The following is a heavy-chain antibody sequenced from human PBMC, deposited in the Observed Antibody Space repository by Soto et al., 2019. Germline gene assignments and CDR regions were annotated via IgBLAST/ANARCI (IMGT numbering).Heavy chain of an antibody. D-gene: IGHD5-12*01. J-gene: IGHJ6*02. Sequence: GAAVKVSCKACGGTFSSYAISWVRQAPGQGLEWMGGIIPIFGTANYAQKFQGRVTITADESTSTAYMELSSLRSEDTAVYYCARDPRRLQGYYGMDVWGQGTTVTVSS. CDR2: IIPIFGTA. CDR3: ARDPRRLQGYYGMDV. CDR1: GGTFSSYA. V-gene: IGHV1-69*13.